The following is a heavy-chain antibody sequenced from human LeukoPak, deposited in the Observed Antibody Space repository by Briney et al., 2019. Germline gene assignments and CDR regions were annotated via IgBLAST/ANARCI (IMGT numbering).Heavy chain of an antibody. CDR1: GFTFSSYS. J-gene: IGHJ5*02. D-gene: IGHD2-2*01. V-gene: IGHV3-21*01. Sequence: GGSLRLSCAASGFTFSSYSMNWVRQAPGKGLEWVSSISSSGSYIYYADSVKGRFTISRDNAKNSLYLQMNSLRAEDTAVYYCARGTGQLLSWFDPWGQGTLVTVSS. CDR2: ISSSGSYI. CDR3: ARGTGQLLSWFDP.